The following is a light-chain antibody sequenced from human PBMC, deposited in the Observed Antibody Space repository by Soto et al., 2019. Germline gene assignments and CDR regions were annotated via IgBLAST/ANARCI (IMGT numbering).Light chain of an antibody. J-gene: IGKJ2*01. CDR1: RRVSSN. Sequence: EIVMTQSPATLSVSPGERATLSCRASRRVSSNLAWYQQKPGQAPRLLMYGASTRATGIPARFSGSGSGTEFTLTISSLQSEDFAVYYCQQYNNWPPYTFGQGTKLEIK. V-gene: IGKV3-15*01. CDR3: QQYNNWPPYT. CDR2: GAS.